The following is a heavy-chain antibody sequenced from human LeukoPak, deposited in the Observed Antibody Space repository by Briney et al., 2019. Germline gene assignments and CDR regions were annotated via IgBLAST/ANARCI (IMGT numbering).Heavy chain of an antibody. Sequence: GGSLRLSCAASGFTFSSYGMHWVRQAPGKGLEWVAVIWYDGSNKYYADSVKGRFTISRDNSKNTLYLQMNSLRAEDTAMYYCAKQHYYDSSGYYPPGDWGPGNLVTVSS. CDR1: GFTFSSYG. D-gene: IGHD3-22*01. V-gene: IGHV3-33*06. CDR3: AKQHYYDSSGYYPPGD. CDR2: IWYDGSNK. J-gene: IGHJ4*02.